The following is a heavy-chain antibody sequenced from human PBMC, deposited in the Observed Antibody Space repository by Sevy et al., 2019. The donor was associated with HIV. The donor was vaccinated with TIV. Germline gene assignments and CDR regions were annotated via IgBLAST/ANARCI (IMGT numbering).Heavy chain of an antibody. CDR3: ARDLVLPAISDYYYYGMDV. CDR1: GFTFSTYN. Sequence: GGYLRLSCAASGFTFSTYNMNWVRQAPGKGLEWVSSISSSSTYIYYADSVKGRFTISRDNAKNSLYLQMNSLRAEDTAVYDCARDLVLPAISDYYYYGMDVWGQGTEVTVSS. V-gene: IGHV3-21*01. J-gene: IGHJ6*02. D-gene: IGHD2-15*01. CDR2: ISSSSTYI.